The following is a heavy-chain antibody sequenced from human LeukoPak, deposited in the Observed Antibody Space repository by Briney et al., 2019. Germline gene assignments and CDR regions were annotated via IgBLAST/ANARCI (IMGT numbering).Heavy chain of an antibody. Sequence: GGSLRLSCAASGFTFSSYAMHWVRQAPGKGLEWVAVISYDGSNKYYADSVKGRFTISRDNSKNTLYLQMNSLRAEDTAVYYCAGPRGYSSSWTNDYWGQGTLVTVSS. V-gene: IGHV3-30*04. CDR3: AGPRGYSSSWTNDY. D-gene: IGHD6-13*01. CDR2: ISYDGSNK. CDR1: GFTFSSYA. J-gene: IGHJ4*02.